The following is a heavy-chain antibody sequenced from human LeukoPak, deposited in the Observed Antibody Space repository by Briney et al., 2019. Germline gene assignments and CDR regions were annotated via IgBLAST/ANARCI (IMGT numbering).Heavy chain of an antibody. CDR1: GGPFSSYA. CDR2: IIPIFGTA. J-gene: IGHJ6*01. CDR3: ARFGEVYGMVV. V-gene: IGHV1-69*13. D-gene: IGHD3-10*01. Sequence: VASVTVSFKASGGPFSSYANSWVRQAPGQGLEWMGGIIPIFGTANYAQKFQGRVTITADESTSTAYMELSSLRSEDTAVSYCARFGEVYGMVVWGQGTTVTVSS.